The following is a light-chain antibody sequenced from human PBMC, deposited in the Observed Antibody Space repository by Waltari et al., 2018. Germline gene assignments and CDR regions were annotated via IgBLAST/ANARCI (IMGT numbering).Light chain of an antibody. Sequence: DIPVTQSPSSLSASVGDRVTITCRTSQSISTSLNWYQQKPGKPPKLLIFAASALQSGVSSRFSGSGSQTDFTLTIRNLQPEDFATYYCQQSYRAPQTFGGGTKVDMK. CDR3: QQSYRAPQT. CDR2: AAS. V-gene: IGKV1-39*01. J-gene: IGKJ4*01. CDR1: QSISTS.